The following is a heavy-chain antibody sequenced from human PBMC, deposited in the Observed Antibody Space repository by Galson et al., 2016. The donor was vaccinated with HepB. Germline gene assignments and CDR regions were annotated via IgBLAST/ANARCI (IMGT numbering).Heavy chain of an antibody. Sequence: SLRLSCAASGFRFSSYGMHWVRQAPGKGLEWVAVISFDGSTKNYIDSVKGRFTVSRDNLENTLYQQMNSLRTDDTAEYYCARDLRPRWELDYYNYGMDVWGQGTTVTVSS. V-gene: IGHV3-30*03. J-gene: IGHJ6*02. CDR1: GFRFSSYG. D-gene: IGHD5-24*01. CDR3: ARDLRPRWELDYYNYGMDV. CDR2: ISFDGSTK.